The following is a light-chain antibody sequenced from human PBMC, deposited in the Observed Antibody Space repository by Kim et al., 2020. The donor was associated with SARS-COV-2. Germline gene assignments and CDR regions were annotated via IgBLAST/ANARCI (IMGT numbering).Light chain of an antibody. Sequence: VALGQTVSITCQGDSLRSYYATWYQQKPGQATLLVIYGKNSRPSGIPDRFSCSSSGNTASLTSTGTQAGDEAYYYCNSRDSNDNVVFGGGTQLTVL. V-gene: IGLV3-19*01. CDR3: NSRDSNDNVV. CDR2: GKN. CDR1: SLRSYY. J-gene: IGLJ2*01.